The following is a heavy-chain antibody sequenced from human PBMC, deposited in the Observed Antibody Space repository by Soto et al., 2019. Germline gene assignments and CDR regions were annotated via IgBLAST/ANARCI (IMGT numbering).Heavy chain of an antibody. CDR2: ISGSGGST. Sequence: EVQLLESGGGLVQPGGSLRLSCAASGFTFSSYAMSWVRQAPGKGLEWVSAISGSGGSTYYADSVKGRFTISRDNSKNTLYLQMTSLRAEDTALYYGAKAPSRGYFEYWGQGTLGTVSS. CDR3: AKAPSRGYFEY. CDR1: GFTFSSYA. J-gene: IGHJ4*01. V-gene: IGHV3-23*01.